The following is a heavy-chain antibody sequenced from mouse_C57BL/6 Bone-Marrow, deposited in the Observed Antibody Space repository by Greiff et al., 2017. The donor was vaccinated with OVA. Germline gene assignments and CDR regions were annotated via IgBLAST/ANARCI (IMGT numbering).Heavy chain of an antibody. V-gene: IGHV1-64*01. CDR2: IHPNSGST. D-gene: IGHD1-1*01. CDR1: GYTFTSYW. CDR3: ARDGGSSYDWYFDV. Sequence: VQLQQPGAELVKPGASVKLSCKASGYTFTSYWMHWVKQRPGQGLEWIGMIHPNSGSTNYNEKFKSKATLTVDKSSSTAYMQLSSLTSEDSAVYYCARDGGSSYDWYFDVWGTGTTVTVSS. J-gene: IGHJ1*03.